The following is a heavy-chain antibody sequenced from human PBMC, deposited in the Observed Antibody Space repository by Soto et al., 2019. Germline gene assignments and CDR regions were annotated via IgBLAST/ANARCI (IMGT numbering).Heavy chain of an antibody. J-gene: IGHJ4*02. CDR2: FNCSGGST. Sequence: EVQLLESGGGLVQPGGSLRLSCAASGFTFSSYAMNCVRQAPGKGLEWVSVFNCSGGSTYYADSVKGRFTISGDNAKNPPYLQMNSLRDEEPAVYYGSRGGPGSYFDYSGQGTLHTVSS. V-gene: IGHV3-23*01. CDR1: GFTFSSYA. CDR3: SRGGPGSYFDY. D-gene: IGHD3-10*01.